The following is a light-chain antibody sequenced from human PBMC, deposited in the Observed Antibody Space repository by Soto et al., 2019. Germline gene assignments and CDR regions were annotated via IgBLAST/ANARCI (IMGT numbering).Light chain of an antibody. CDR1: PSVSNN. V-gene: IGKV3-15*01. Sequence: EIVMTQSPAPLSVYPGETATLSCRASPSVSNNLAWYQQKPGQAPRLLLYGASTRATGIPARFSGSGSGTEFTLTISSLQSEDFAVYYCQQYNNWPYTFGQGTKLEIK. J-gene: IGKJ2*01. CDR2: GAS. CDR3: QQYNNWPYT.